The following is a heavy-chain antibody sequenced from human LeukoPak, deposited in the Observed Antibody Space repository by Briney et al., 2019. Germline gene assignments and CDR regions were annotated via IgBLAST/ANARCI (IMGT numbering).Heavy chain of an antibody. J-gene: IGHJ6*02. CDR3: ARVPYDYVWGSYRFPYYYGMDV. CDR1: GGSISSYY. D-gene: IGHD3-16*02. Sequence: SETLSLTCTVSGGSISSYYWSWIRQPPGKGLEWIGYIYYSVSTNYNPSLKSRVTISVDTSKNQFSPKLSSVTAADTAVYYCARVPYDYVWGSYRFPYYYGMDVWGQGTTVTVSS. CDR2: IYYSVST. V-gene: IGHV4-59*01.